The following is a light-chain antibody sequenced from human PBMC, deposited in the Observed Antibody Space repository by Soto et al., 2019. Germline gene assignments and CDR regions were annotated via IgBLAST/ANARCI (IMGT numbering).Light chain of an antibody. Sequence: EIVLTQSPATLSLSPGERATLSCRASQSVSSYLAWYQQKPGQAPRLLIYDASNRATGIPARFSGSGSGTDFTLTINSLQSEDFAVYYCQQYDAWPLTFGGGTKVDIK. CDR1: QSVSSY. J-gene: IGKJ4*01. V-gene: IGKV3-11*01. CDR3: QQYDAWPLT. CDR2: DAS.